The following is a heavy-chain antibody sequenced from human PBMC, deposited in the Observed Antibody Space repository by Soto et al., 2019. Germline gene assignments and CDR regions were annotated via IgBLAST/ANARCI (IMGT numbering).Heavy chain of an antibody. Sequence: EVQLVESGGGLVQPGGSLRLSCAASGFTFTDHSMNWVRQAPGKGLEWISYIAGSGSVIYYADSVKGRFTISRDNAKNPLYLQMDSLRLEDTAVYYCTRRFGSWGQGTRVTVSS. CDR2: IAGSGSVI. J-gene: IGHJ1*01. CDR1: GFTFTDHS. D-gene: IGHD3-16*01. CDR3: TRRFGS. V-gene: IGHV3-48*01.